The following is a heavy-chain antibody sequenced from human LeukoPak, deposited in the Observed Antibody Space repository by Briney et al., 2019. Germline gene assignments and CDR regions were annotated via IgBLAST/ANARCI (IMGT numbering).Heavy chain of an antibody. V-gene: IGHV3-74*01. D-gene: IGHD3-3*01. Sequence: GGSLRPSCGASGFTFSSYWMNWVRQAPGEGLVWVSRMNSDGSSTSYADSVKGRFTISRDNAKKTLYLQMNSLRAEDTAVYYCAKDPGSTPVGVVIVSYFDYWGQGTLVTVSS. J-gene: IGHJ4*02. CDR2: MNSDGSST. CDR3: AKDPGSTPVGVVIVSYFDY. CDR1: GFTFSSYW.